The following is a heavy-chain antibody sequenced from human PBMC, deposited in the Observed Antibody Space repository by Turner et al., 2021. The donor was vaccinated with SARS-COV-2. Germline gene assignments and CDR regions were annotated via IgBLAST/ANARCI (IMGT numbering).Heavy chain of an antibody. CDR3: AKAQLGYYLGVDY. CDR2: ISGSGGST. D-gene: IGHD3-3*01. V-gene: IGHV3-23*01. Sequence: VQPGGSLRLSCAASGFIFSSYVMSWVRQAPGKGLEWVSGISGSGGSTYYADSVKGRFTISRDNSKNTLYLQINSLRAEDTAVYYCAKAQLGYYLGVDYWGQGTLVTVSS. CDR1: GFIFSSYV. J-gene: IGHJ4*02.